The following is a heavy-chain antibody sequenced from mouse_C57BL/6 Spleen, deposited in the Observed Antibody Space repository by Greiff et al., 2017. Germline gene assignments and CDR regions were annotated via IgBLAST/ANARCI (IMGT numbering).Heavy chain of an antibody. D-gene: IGHD1-1*01. J-gene: IGHJ4*01. Sequence: QVQLQQPGAELVRPGSSVKLSCKASGYTFTSYWMHWVKQRPIQGLEWIGNIDPSDSETHYNQKFKDKATLTVDKSSSTAYMQLSSLTSEDSAVYYCARGLLQSYAMDYWGQGTSVTASS. CDR1: GYTFTSYW. V-gene: IGHV1-52*01. CDR2: IDPSDSET. CDR3: ARGLLQSYAMDY.